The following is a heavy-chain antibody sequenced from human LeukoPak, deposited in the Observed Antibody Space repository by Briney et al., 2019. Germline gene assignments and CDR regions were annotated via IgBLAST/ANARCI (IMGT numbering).Heavy chain of an antibody. D-gene: IGHD2-2*01. CDR2: ITSGHST. CDR1: KFTFSNYA. CDR3: AKDYPECTGTTCSGEAFFDY. Sequence: GGSLRLSGAASKFTFSNYAMSWVRQAAGKGLEWVSGITSGHSTFYADSVKGRFTISRDNSKNTVYMQMNSLRAEDTAVYYCAKDYPECTGTTCSGEAFFDYWGQGTLVTVSS. V-gene: IGHV3-23*01. J-gene: IGHJ4*02.